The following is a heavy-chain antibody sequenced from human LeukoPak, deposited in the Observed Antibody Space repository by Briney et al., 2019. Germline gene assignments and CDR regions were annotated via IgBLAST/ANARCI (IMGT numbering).Heavy chain of an antibody. J-gene: IGHJ4*02. Sequence: SETLSLTCAVYGGSFSGYYWSWIRQPPGKGLEWIGEINHSGSTNYNPSLKSRVTISVDTSKNQFSLKLSSVTAADTAVYYCARPKYSGSYQTLQSFDYWGQGTLVTVSS. CDR3: ARPKYSGSYQTLQSFDY. D-gene: IGHD1-26*01. V-gene: IGHV4-34*01. CDR2: INHSGST. CDR1: GGSFSGYY.